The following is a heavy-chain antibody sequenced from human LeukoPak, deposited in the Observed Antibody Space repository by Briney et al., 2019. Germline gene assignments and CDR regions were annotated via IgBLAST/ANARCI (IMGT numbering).Heavy chain of an antibody. CDR2: IYYSGST. Sequence: SETLSLTCTVSGGSISSYYWGWIRQPPGKGLEWIGSIYYSGSTYYNPSLKSRVTISVDTSKNQFSLKLSSVTAADTAVYYCARRPTQGGYCSGGSCYGPDIWGQGTMVTVSS. CDR1: GGSISSYY. CDR3: ARRPTQGGYCSGGSCYGPDI. J-gene: IGHJ3*02. D-gene: IGHD2-15*01. V-gene: IGHV4-39*01.